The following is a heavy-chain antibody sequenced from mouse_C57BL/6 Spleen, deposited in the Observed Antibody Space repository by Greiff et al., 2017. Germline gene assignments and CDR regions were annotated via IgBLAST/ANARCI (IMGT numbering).Heavy chain of an antibody. CDR1: GFTFSSYG. CDR3: ARQDYYGSSYRYFDY. CDR2: ISSGGSYT. V-gene: IGHV5-6*01. Sequence: EVMLVESGGDLVKPGGSLKLSCAASGFTFSSYGMSWVRQTPDKRLEWVATISSGGSYTYYPDSVKGRFTISRDNAKNTLYLQMSSLKSEDTAMYYCARQDYYGSSYRYFDYWGQGTTLTVSS. J-gene: IGHJ2*01. D-gene: IGHD1-1*01.